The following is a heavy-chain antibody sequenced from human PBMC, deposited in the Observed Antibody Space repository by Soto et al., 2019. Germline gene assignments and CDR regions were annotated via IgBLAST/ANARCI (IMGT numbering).Heavy chain of an antibody. Sequence: EVQLLESGGGLVQPGGSLRLSCAASGFTFSSYAMSWVRQAPGKGLEWVSAISGSGGSTYYADSVKGRFTISRDNSKNTLYLQMNSLRAEDTAVYYCARFFYGDYAGGGYNWFDPWGQGTLVTVSS. V-gene: IGHV3-23*01. D-gene: IGHD4-17*01. CDR2: ISGSGGST. J-gene: IGHJ5*02. CDR3: ARFFYGDYAGGGYNWFDP. CDR1: GFTFSSYA.